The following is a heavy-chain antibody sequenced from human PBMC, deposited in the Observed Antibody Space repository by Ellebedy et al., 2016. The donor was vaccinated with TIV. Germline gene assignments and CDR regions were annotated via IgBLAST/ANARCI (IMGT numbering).Heavy chain of an antibody. CDR2: IYYSGST. J-gene: IGHJ4*02. D-gene: IGHD4-23*01. V-gene: IGHV4-31*03. Sequence: SETLSLTCTVSGGSISSGGYYWSWIRQHPGEGLEWIGYIYYSGSTYYNPSLKSGVTISVDTSKNQFSLKLSSVTAADTAVYYCARVSVTVCDYWGQGTLVTVSS. CDR3: ARVSVTVCDY. CDR1: GGSISSGGYY.